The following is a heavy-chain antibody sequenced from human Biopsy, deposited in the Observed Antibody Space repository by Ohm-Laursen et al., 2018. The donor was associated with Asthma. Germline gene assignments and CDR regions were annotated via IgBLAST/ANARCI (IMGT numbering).Heavy chain of an antibody. D-gene: IGHD2-15*01. V-gene: IGHV4-39*02. CDR3: ARVPTTLRYFDL. CDR1: GDAMSTSGSY. Sequence: PGTLSLTCIVSGDAMSTSGSYWGWIRQSPGKGLEWIGSIYYSGRTYYNPSLESRVTISADTSKNHFSLKVTSVTAADTAVYYCARVPTTLRYFDLWGRGTLVTVSS. J-gene: IGHJ2*01. CDR2: IYYSGRT.